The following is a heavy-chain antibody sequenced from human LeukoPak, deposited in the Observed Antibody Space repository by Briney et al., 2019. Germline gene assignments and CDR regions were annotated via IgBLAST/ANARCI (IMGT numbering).Heavy chain of an antibody. V-gene: IGHV1-46*03. CDR2: INPSGGST. Sequence: GASVKVSCKASGYTFTSYYMHWVRQAPGQGLEWMGIINPSGGSTSYAQKFQGRVTMTRDTSTSTVYMELSSLRSEDTAVYYCARAPGYCSGGSCLYNLFDPWGQGTLVTVSS. CDR3: ARAPGYCSGGSCLYNLFDP. CDR1: GYTFTSYY. D-gene: IGHD2-15*01. J-gene: IGHJ5*02.